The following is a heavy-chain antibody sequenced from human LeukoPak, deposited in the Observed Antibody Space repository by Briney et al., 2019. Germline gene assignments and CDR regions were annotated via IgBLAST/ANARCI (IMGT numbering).Heavy chain of an antibody. CDR3: ARDHGDYMDS. V-gene: IGHV4-39*07. J-gene: IGHJ4*02. D-gene: IGHD4-17*01. Sequence: SGTLSLTCTVSGGSISSTIYYWGWIRQPPGKGLEWIGSIYYSGSTYYNPSLKGRVTPSVDTSKNQFSLKLSSVTAADTAVYYCARDHGDYMDSRGQGILVTVSS. CDR1: GGSISSTIYY. CDR2: IYYSGST.